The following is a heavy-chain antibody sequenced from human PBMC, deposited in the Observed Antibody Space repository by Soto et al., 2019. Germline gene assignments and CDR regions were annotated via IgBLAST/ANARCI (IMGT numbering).Heavy chain of an antibody. CDR2: ISYDGSNK. J-gene: IGHJ4*02. D-gene: IGHD7-27*01. CDR3: ARGTGDRVY. CDR1: GFTFSSYG. Sequence: PGGSLRLSCAASGFTFSSYGMHWVRQAPGKGLEWVAVISYDGSNKYYADSVKGRFTISRDNAKNSLYLQMNSLRAEDTAVYYCARGTGDRVYWGQGTLVTVSS. V-gene: IGHV3-30*03.